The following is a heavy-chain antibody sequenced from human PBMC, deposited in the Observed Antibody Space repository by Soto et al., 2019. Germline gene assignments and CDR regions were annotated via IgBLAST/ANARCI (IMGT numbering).Heavy chain of an antibody. J-gene: IGHJ5*02. CDR2: IYYSGGT. CDR3: ARASTGELWVYANWFDP. D-gene: IGHD3-16*01. V-gene: IGHV4-30-4*01. CDR1: GGSISSGDYY. Sequence: QVQLQESGPGLVKPSQTLSLTCTVSGGSISSGDYYWSWIRQPPGKGLEWIGFIYYSGGTYYKPSLKGRVTLSVATSKNKFSLNLSSVTAADTAVYYCARASTGELWVYANWFDPWGPGTLVTVSS.